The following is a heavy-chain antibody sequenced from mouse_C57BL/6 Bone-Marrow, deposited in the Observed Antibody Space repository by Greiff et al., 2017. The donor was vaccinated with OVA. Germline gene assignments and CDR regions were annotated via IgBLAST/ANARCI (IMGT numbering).Heavy chain of an antibody. CDR1: GYTFTSYW. J-gene: IGHJ3*01. CDR3: ARLLRAY. V-gene: IGHV1-64*01. D-gene: IGHD3-2*02. CDR2: IHPNSGST. Sequence: VQLQQPGAELVKPGASVKLSCKASGYTFTSYWMHWVKQRTGQGLEWIGMIHPNSGSTNYNEKFKSKATLTVYKSSSTAYMQSSSLTSEDSAVYYCARLLRAYWGQGTLVTVSA.